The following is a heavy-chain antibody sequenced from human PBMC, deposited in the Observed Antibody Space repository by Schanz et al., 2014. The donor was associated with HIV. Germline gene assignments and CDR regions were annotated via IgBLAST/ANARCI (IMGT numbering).Heavy chain of an antibody. V-gene: IGHV3-30*18. CDR3: AKDRNQYDSRYIGKGNYYYYYGMDV. J-gene: IGHJ6*02. CDR1: GFNFNSYG. D-gene: IGHD3-22*01. Sequence: QVQLVESGGGVVQPGRSLRLSCVASGFNFNSYGMHWVRQAPGKGLEWVAVISYDGSNKKYADSVKGRFTISRDNSKNTLYLQVKRLRTEDTAVYFCAKDRNQYDSRYIGKGNYYYYYGMDVWGQGTTVTVSS. CDR2: ISYDGSNK.